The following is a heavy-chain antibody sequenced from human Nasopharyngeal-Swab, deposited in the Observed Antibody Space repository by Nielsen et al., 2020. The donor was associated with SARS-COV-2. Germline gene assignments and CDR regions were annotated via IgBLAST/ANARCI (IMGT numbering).Heavy chain of an antibody. J-gene: IGHJ6*02. D-gene: IGHD3-16*02. CDR3: AREGGGVICGGYYGMDV. V-gene: IGHV4-39*02. CDR2: IYYSAST. Sequence: SETLSLTCTVSGGSISTSSYYWGWIRQPPGKGLQWIGSIYYSASTYYNPSLKSRVTISRDTSKNQFSLKLSSVTAADTAVYYCAREGGGVICGGYYGMDVWGQGTTVTVSS. CDR1: GGSISTSSYY.